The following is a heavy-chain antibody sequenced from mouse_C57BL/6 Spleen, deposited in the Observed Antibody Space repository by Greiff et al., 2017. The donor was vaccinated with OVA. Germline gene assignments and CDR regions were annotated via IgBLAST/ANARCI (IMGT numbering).Heavy chain of an antibody. Sequence: QVQLQQPGAELVRPGSSVKLSCKASGYTFTSYWMHWVKQRPIQGLEWIGNIDPSDSETHYNQKFKDKATLTVDKSSSTAYMQLSSLTSEDSTVYYCARNDYDGFAYWGQGTLVTVSA. D-gene: IGHD2-4*01. CDR1: GYTFTSYW. CDR2: IDPSDSET. CDR3: ARNDYDGFAY. V-gene: IGHV1-52*01. J-gene: IGHJ3*01.